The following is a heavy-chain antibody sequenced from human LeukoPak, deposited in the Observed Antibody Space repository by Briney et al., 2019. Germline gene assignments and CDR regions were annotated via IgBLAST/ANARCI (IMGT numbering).Heavy chain of an antibody. V-gene: IGHV3-74*01. CDR1: GFTFSSYW. CDR2: INSDGSNT. D-gene: IGHD7-27*01. Sequence: GGSLRLSCAASGFTFSSYWMHWVRQAPGKGLVWVSRINSDGSNTIYADSVKGRFTISRDNAKNTLSLQMNSLRAEDTAVYYCARDLTGPVQDYWGQGTLVTVSS. J-gene: IGHJ4*02. CDR3: ARDLTGPVQDY.